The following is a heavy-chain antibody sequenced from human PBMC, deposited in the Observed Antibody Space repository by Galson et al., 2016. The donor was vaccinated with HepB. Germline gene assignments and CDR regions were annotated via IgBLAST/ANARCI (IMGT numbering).Heavy chain of an antibody. V-gene: IGHV3-74*03. Sequence: SLRLSCAASGFTFSSYWMNWVRQAPGKGLVWVSRINNDGSNTTYADSVKGRFTISRDNAKNTLYLQMNSLRVEDTALYYCARDPGYITAAPFFDYWGQGTLVTVSS. D-gene: IGHD5-24*01. CDR3: ARDPGYITAAPFFDY. J-gene: IGHJ4*02. CDR1: GFTFSSYW. CDR2: INNDGSNT.